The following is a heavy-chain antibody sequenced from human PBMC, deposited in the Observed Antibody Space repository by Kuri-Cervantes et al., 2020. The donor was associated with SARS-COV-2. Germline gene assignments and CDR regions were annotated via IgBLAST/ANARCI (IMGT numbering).Heavy chain of an antibody. D-gene: IGHD3-3*01. V-gene: IGHV3-30*02. Sequence: GGSLRLSCAASGFTFSSYGMHWVRQAPGKGLEWVAFIRYDGSNKYYADSVKGRFTISRDNSKNSLYLQMNSLRAEDTAVYYCAGTYDFWSGYSDFDYWGQGTLVTVSS. CDR1: GFTFSSYG. CDR2: IRYDGSNK. CDR3: AGTYDFWSGYSDFDY. J-gene: IGHJ4*02.